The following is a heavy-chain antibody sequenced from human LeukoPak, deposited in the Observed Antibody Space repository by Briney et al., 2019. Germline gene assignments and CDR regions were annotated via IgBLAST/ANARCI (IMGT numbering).Heavy chain of an antibody. CDR2: IYYSGST. D-gene: IGHD1-26*01. J-gene: IGHJ5*02. V-gene: IGHV4-31*02. Sequence: WSWIRQHPGKGLEXIGYIYYSGSTYYNPSLKSRVAISVDTSKNQFSLKLSSVTAADTAVYYCARDGVKWELQNNWFDPWGQGTLVTVSS. CDR3: ARDGVKWELQNNWFDP.